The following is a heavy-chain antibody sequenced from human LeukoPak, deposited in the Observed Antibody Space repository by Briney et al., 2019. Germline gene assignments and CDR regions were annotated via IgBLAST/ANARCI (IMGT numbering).Heavy chain of an antibody. CDR1: GFTFSSYA. CDR2: VENDGRTK. Sequence: GGSLRLSCAASGFTFSSYAMSWVRQAPGKGLEWVAFVENDGRTKYYADSVKGRFTISRDNSKNTLFLQMNSLRGDDTSLYYCVTDPHGINWYVDWGQGTLVTVSS. V-gene: IGHV3-30*02. CDR3: VTDPHGINWYVD. D-gene: IGHD1-20*01. J-gene: IGHJ4*02.